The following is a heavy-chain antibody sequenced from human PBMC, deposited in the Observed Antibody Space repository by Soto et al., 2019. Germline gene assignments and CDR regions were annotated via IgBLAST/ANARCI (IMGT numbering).Heavy chain of an antibody. CDR1: GYPVTAYY. CDR3: ARGGGVGVAGSAAFDM. J-gene: IGHJ3*02. D-gene: IGHD3-3*01. V-gene: IGHV1-2*02. Sequence: QLHLVQSGAVVKKPGASVTVSCSASGYPVTAYYMHWVRQAPGRGLEWMGGINPATGAPKYTLTFQGSVTTTRDTSTSTVFMELGGLTSEDTAVFYCARGGGVGVAGSAAFDMWGQGTLVTVSS. CDR2: INPATGAP.